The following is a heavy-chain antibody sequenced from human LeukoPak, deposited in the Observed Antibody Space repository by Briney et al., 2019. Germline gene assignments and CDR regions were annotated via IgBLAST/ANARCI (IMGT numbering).Heavy chain of an antibody. V-gene: IGHV1-69*01. J-gene: IGHJ4*02. CDR2: IIPIFGTA. CDR3: ARALGAYSSSWYSDY. CDR1: GGTFSSYA. D-gene: IGHD6-13*01. Sequence: ASVKVSCKASGGTFSSYAISWVRQAPGQGLEWMGGIIPIFGTANYAQKFQGRVTITADESTSTAYMELSSLRSEDTAVYYCARALGAYSSSWYSDYWGQGTLVTVSS.